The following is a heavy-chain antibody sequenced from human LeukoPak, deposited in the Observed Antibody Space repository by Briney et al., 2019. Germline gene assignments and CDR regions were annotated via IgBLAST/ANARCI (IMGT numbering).Heavy chain of an antibody. D-gene: IGHD2-15*01. CDR3: APNLRYCRGGSCFSWFDP. V-gene: IGHV6-1*01. CDR1: GDSVSSHSAA. J-gene: IGHJ5*02. CDR2: TYYRSKWYN. Sequence: SQTLSLTCAISGDSVSSHSAAWNWIRQSPSRGLEWLGRTYYRSKWYNDYAVSVKSRITINPDTSKNQFSLQLNSVTPEDTAVYFCAPNLRYCRGGSCFSWFDPWGQGTLVTVSS.